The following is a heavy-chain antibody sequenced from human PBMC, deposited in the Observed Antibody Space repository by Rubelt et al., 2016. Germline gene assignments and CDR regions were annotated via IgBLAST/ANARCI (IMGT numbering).Heavy chain of an antibody. V-gene: IGHV4-34*01. J-gene: IGHJ4*02. D-gene: IGHD6-19*01. CDR2: INHSGST. CDR1: GGSFSGYY. Sequence: QVQLQQWGAGLLKPSETLSLTCAVYGGSFSGYYWSWIRQPPGKGLEWIGEINHSGSTNYNPSLKSRVTISVDTSKKQFSLKLSSVTAADTAVYYCAGGSIAVAGTGDLDYWGQGTLVTVSS. CDR3: AGGSIAVAGTGDLDY.